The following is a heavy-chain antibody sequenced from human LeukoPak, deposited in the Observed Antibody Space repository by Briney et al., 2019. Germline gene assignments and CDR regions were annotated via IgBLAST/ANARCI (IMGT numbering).Heavy chain of an antibody. CDR1: AGSISDYY. CDR3: ARESGGGIAARDAFDI. J-gene: IGHJ3*02. Sequence: SETLSLTCTVFAGSISDYYWNWIRQPPGKGLEWIGYIYHSGSTYYNPSLKSRVTISADRSKNQFSLKLSSVTAADTAVYYCARESGGGIAARDAFDIWGQGTMVTVSS. CDR2: IYHSGST. D-gene: IGHD6-13*01. V-gene: IGHV4-30-2*01.